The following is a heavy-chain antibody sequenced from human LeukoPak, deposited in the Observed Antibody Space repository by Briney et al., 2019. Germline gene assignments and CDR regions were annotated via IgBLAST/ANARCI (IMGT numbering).Heavy chain of an antibody. CDR2: IYYSGST. Sequence: SETLSLTCTVSGGSISSSSYYWGWIRQPPGKGLEWIGSIYYSGSTYYNPSLKSRVTISVDTSKNQFSLKLSSVTAADTAVYYCARQGDSSGYYRRRYYMDVWGKGTTVTISS. D-gene: IGHD3-22*01. CDR1: GGSISSSSYY. CDR3: ARQGDSSGYYRRRYYMDV. V-gene: IGHV4-39*01. J-gene: IGHJ6*03.